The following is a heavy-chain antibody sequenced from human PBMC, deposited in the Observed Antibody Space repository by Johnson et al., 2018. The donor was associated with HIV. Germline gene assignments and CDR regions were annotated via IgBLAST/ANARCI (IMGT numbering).Heavy chain of an antibody. D-gene: IGHD1-1*01. CDR3: ARAEPWDRRHYAFDI. CDR2: IWYDGSNK. CDR1: GFTFSSYG. V-gene: IGHV3-33*01. Sequence: VQLVESGGGVVQPGRSLRLSCAASGFTFSSYGMHWVRQAPGKGLEWVAVIWYDGSNKNYADSVKGRFTISRDNSKNTLYLQMNSLRAEDTAVYYCARAEPWDRRHYAFDIWGQGTVVTVSS. J-gene: IGHJ3*02.